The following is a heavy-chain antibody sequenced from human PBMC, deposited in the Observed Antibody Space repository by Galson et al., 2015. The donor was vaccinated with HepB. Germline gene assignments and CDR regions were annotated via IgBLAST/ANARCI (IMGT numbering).Heavy chain of an antibody. CDR1: GFTFSSYG. V-gene: IGHV3-30*03. J-gene: IGHJ6*02. Sequence: SLRLSCAASGFTFSSYGMHWVRQAPGKGLEWVAVISYDGSNKYYADSVKGRFTISRDNSKNTLYLQMNSLRAEDTAVYYCARDIEGDFWSGYKNYYYYGMDVWGQGTTVTVSS. CDR3: ARDIEGDFWSGYKNYYYYGMDV. D-gene: IGHD3-3*01. CDR2: ISYDGSNK.